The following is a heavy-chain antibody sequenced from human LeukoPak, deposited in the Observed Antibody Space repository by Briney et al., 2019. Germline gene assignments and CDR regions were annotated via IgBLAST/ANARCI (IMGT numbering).Heavy chain of an antibody. CDR3: ARGGPLTTVTTNYYYGMDV. CDR2: IIPIFGIA. CDR1: GGTFISYA. D-gene: IGHD4-17*01. J-gene: IGHJ6*02. V-gene: IGHV1-69*13. Sequence: ASVKVSCKASGGTFISYAISWVRQAPGQGLEWMGGIIPIFGIANYAQKFQGRVTITANESTSTAYMELSSLRSEDTAVYYCARGGPLTTVTTNYYYGMDVWGQGTTVTVSS.